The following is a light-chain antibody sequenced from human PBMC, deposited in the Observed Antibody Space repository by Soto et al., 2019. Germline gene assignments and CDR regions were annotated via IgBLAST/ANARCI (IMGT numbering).Light chain of an antibody. J-gene: IGKJ4*01. CDR2: GAS. Sequence: EIVMTQSPATLSVSPGERATLSCRASQSVSSNLAWYQQKPGQAPRLLIYGASTRATGIPARFSGSGSGTEFTLTISSLQPEDVASYYCQKYEGVPLTFGGGTKVDI. CDR1: QSVSSN. CDR3: QKYEGVPLT. V-gene: IGKV3-15*01.